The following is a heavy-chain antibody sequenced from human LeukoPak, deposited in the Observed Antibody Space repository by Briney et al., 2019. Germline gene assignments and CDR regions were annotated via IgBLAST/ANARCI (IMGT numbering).Heavy chain of an antibody. V-gene: IGHV1-18*01. CDR2: ISAYNGNT. Sequence: WAAVKVSCKASGYTLTIYGISWVRPAPGQGREWMGRISAYNGNTNYTQKLQGRVTRTTDTSTSTAYMELRSLRSDDTAVYYCARVTYYYDSSGYLAVDYWGQGTLVTVSS. D-gene: IGHD3-22*01. CDR1: GYTLTIYG. J-gene: IGHJ4*02. CDR3: ARVTYYYDSSGYLAVDY.